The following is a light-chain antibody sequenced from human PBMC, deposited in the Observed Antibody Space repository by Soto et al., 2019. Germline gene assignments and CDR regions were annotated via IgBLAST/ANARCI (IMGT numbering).Light chain of an antibody. V-gene: IGKV3-20*01. Sequence: EIVLTQSRATLSLSPGEIATLSCRASQSVTKYLAWYQQKQGQAPRLLIYDTSNRATGIPARFSGSGYGTDFNLTISRLETEDFAVYYCQQYGSSPLTFGGGTKVDIK. CDR2: DTS. CDR1: QSVTKY. CDR3: QQYGSSPLT. J-gene: IGKJ4*01.